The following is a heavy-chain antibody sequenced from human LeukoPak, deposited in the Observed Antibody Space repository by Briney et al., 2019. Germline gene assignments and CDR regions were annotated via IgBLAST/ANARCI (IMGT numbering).Heavy chain of an antibody. V-gene: IGHV1-2*02. D-gene: IGHD4-17*01. CDR2: INSKSGDT. Sequence: ASVQVSCKASGYTFTDYYMHWVRQAPGQGLEWMGWINSKSGDTRYAQKFQGRVTMTRDTSIATVYMDLSRLTSDDTAVYYCARDDGRSSTNALDIWGEGTMVTVSS. J-gene: IGHJ3*02. CDR1: GYTFTDYY. CDR3: ARDDGRSSTNALDI.